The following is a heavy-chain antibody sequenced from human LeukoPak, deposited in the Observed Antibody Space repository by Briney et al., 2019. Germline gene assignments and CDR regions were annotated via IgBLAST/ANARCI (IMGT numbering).Heavy chain of an antibody. V-gene: IGHV1-18*01. Sequence: ASVKVSCKASGYTFANYGISWVRQAPGQGLEWMGWISAYNGNTNHAQKFQDRVSMTKDTSTSTAYMELRSLRSDDTAVYYCARDTRPSYFDFWTAYHEGNWFDPWGQGTLVTVSS. CDR1: GYTFANYG. J-gene: IGHJ5*02. CDR3: ARDTRPSYFDFWTAYHEGNWFDP. CDR2: ISAYNGNT. D-gene: IGHD3-3*01.